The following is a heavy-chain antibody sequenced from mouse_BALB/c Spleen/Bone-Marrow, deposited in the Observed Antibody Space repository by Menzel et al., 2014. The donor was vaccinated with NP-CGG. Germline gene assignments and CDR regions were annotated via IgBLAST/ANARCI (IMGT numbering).Heavy chain of an antibody. CDR1: GFTFSGFG. D-gene: IGHD2-1*01. CDR3: TRGGNYPYYAMDY. CDR2: INSASSTI. J-gene: IGHJ4*01. Sequence: EVQVVESGGGLVQPGGSRKLSCAASGFTFSGFGMHWVRQAPEKGLEWVAYINSASSTIYYADTVKGRFTISRDNPKNTLFLQMTSLRSEDTAMYYCTRGGNYPYYAMDYWGQGTSVTVSS. V-gene: IGHV5-17*02.